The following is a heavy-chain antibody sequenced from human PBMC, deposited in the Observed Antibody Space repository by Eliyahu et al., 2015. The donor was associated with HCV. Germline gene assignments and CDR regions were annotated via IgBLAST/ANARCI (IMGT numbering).Heavy chain of an antibody. J-gene: IGHJ5*02. CDR3: AHSLKYFQWLVHRNEGWFDP. V-gene: IGHV2-5*02. CDR1: GFSLSTSXXG. D-gene: IGHD6-19*01. Sequence: QITLKESGPTLVKPTQTLTLTCTFSGFSLSTSXXGVGWIRQPPGKALEWLALIYWDDDKRYSPSLKSRLTITKDTSKNQVVLTMTNMDPVDTATYYCAHSLKYFQWLVHRNEGWFDPWGQGTLVTVSS. CDR2: IYWDDDK.